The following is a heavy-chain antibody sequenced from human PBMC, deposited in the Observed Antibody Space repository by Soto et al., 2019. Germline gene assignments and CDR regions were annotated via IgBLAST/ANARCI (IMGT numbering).Heavy chain of an antibody. CDR2: ISYDRSNT. CDR1: GFSISDYG. J-gene: IGHJ6*02. Sequence: QVQLVESGGGVVQPGWSLRLSCAASGFSISDYGMEWVRQAPGKGLEWVALISYDRSNTYYADSVKGRFTISRDNSKDTLFLQMTGLRREDTAVYYCAKGAGDRLSLGMDVWGQGTTVTVSS. V-gene: IGHV3-30*18. D-gene: IGHD1-26*01. CDR3: AKGAGDRLSLGMDV.